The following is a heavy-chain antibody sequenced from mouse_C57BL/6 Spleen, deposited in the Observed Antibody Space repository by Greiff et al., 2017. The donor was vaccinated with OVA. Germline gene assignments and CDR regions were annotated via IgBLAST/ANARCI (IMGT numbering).Heavy chain of an antibody. CDR3: ASRGYYDYAQGAFEN. V-gene: IGHV1-55*01. CDR1: GYTFTSYW. CDR2: IYPGSGST. Sequence: QVQLQQPGAELVKPGASVKMSCKASGYTFTSYWITWVKQRPGQGLEWIGDIYPGSGSTNYNEKFKSKATLTVDTSSSTAYMQLSSLTSEDSAVYNCASRGYYDYAQGAFENRGQGTTLTDSS. J-gene: IGHJ2*01. D-gene: IGHD2-4*01.